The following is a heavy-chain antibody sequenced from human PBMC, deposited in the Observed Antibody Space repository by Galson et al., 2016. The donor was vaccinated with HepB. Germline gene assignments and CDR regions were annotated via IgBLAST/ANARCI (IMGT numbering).Heavy chain of an antibody. V-gene: IGHV3-53*01. D-gene: IGHD3-9*01. J-gene: IGHJ6*02. CDR3: ARVDILTDYYYGMDV. Sequence: SLRLSCAVSGFSVSINYMSWVRQAPGKGLECVSVIYSGGDTHYADSVKGRFTISRDNSKNTLYLQMNRLTAEDTAVYYCARVDILTDYYYGMDVWGQGTTVTVSS. CDR1: GFSVSINY. CDR2: IYSGGDT.